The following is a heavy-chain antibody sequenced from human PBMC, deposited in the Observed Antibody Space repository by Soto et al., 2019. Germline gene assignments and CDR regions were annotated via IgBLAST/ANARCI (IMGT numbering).Heavy chain of an antibody. CDR2: IYYSGST. CDR1: GGSVSSGSYY. Sequence: SETLSLTCTVSGGSVSSGSYYWSWIRQPPGKGLEWIGYIYYSGSTNYNPSLKSRVTISVDTSKNQFSLKLSSVTAADTAVYYCARDRVYSAIANFDYWGQGTLVTVSS. CDR3: ARDRVYSAIANFDY. D-gene: IGHD6-6*01. J-gene: IGHJ4*02. V-gene: IGHV4-61*01.